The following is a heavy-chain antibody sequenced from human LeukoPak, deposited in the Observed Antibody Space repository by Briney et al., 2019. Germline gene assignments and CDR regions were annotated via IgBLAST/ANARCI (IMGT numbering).Heavy chain of an antibody. V-gene: IGHV3-11*05. J-gene: IGHJ5*02. CDR1: GFTFSDYS. Sequence: GGSLRLSCAASGFTFSDYSMSWIRQAPGKGLEWVSYISTSSSYTNYADSVKSRFTISRDNAKNSLYLQMNSLRAEDTAVYYCARDRYYASGSYNWFDPWGQGTLVTVFS. CDR2: ISTSSSYT. D-gene: IGHD3-10*01. CDR3: ARDRYYASGSYNWFDP.